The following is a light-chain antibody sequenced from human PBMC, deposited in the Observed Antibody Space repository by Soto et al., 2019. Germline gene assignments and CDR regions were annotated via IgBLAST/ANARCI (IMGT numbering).Light chain of an antibody. V-gene: IGKV1-5*03. CDR2: KAS. CDR1: QSISSW. CDR3: QQYNSYWWT. Sequence: DIQMTQSPSTLSASVGDRVTITCRASQSISSWLAWYQQKPGKAPKLLIYKASSLESGVPSRFSGSGSGTEFTLTISSLQPDDFATYYCQQYNSYWWTFGQGPKVDI. J-gene: IGKJ1*01.